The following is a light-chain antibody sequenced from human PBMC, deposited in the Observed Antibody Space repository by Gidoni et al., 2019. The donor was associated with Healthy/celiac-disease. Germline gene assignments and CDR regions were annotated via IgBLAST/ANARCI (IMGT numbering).Light chain of an antibody. Sequence: DIVMTQSPLSLPVTPGEPASISCRSSQSLMHSNGYNYLDWYLQKPGQSPQLLIYLGSNRASGVPDRVSGSRSGTDFGLKISRVEAEDVGVYYCMQALQTWTFGQXTKVEIK. V-gene: IGKV2-28*01. CDR2: LGS. CDR3: MQALQTWT. J-gene: IGKJ1*01. CDR1: QSLMHSNGYNY.